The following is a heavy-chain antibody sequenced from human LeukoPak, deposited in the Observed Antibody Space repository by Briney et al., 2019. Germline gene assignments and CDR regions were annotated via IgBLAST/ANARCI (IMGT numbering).Heavy chain of an antibody. CDR1: GFTFSSYG. J-gene: IGHJ4*02. D-gene: IGHD3-3*01. CDR2: IRYDGSNK. V-gene: IGHV3-30*02. CDR3: ARDRGGTDDFWSGYYTGYFDY. Sequence: GGSLRLSCAASGFTFSSYGMHWVRQAPGEGLEWVAFIRYDGSNKYYADSVKGRFTISRDNSKNTLYLQMNSLRAEDTAVFYCARDRGGTDDFWSGYYTGYFDYWGQGTLVTVSS.